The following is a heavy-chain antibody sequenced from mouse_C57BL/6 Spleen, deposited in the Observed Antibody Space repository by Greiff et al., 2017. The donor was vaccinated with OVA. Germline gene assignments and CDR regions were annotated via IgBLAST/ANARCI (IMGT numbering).Heavy chain of an antibody. CDR2: INPGSGGT. Sequence: QVQLQQSGAELVRPGTSVKVSCKASGYAFTNYLIEWGKQRPGQGLEWIGVINPGSGGTNNNEKFKGKATLTADKSSSTAYMQLSSLTSEDSAVYFCATGNYPFAYWGQGTLVTVSA. CDR1: GYAFTNYL. V-gene: IGHV1-54*01. D-gene: IGHD2-1*01. CDR3: ATGNYPFAY. J-gene: IGHJ3*01.